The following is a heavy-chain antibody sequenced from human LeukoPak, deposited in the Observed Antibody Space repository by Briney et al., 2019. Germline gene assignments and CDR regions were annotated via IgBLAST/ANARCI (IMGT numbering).Heavy chain of an antibody. CDR3: ARFVGNYYDTGGYQH. J-gene: IGHJ1*01. CDR2: IYYSGST. Sequence: SETLSLTCTVSGGSISSGAYYWSWIRHHPGKGLEWIGYIYYSGSTYYNPSLKSRVTISVDTSKNQFSLKLSSVTAADTAVYYCARFVGNYYDTGGYQHWGQGTLVTVSS. V-gene: IGHV4-31*03. D-gene: IGHD3-22*01. CDR1: GGSISSGAYY.